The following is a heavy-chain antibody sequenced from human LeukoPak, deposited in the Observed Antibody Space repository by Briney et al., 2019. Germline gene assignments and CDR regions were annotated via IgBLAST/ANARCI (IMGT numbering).Heavy chain of an antibody. CDR3: ASPSDSSSWGLTFDY. CDR1: GFTFSIYS. V-gene: IGHV3-21*01. Sequence: GGSLRLSCAASGFTFSIYSMNWVRQAPGKGLEWVPSISSSSSYIYYADSVKGRFTISRDNAKNSLYLQMNSLRAEDTAVYYCASPSDSSSWGLTFDYWGQGTLVTVSS. J-gene: IGHJ4*02. D-gene: IGHD6-13*01. CDR2: ISSSSSYI.